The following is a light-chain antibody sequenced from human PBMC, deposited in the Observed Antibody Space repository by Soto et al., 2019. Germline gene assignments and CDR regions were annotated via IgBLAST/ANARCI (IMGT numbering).Light chain of an antibody. CDR2: GAS. V-gene: IGKV3-15*01. Sequence: EIVLTQSPGTLSLSPGERATLSCRASQSVSSNLAWYQQKPGQAPRLLIHGASSRATGIPARFSGSGSGTDFTLSISSLQSEDFAVYYCQQRDDWVSFGGGTKVDI. CDR1: QSVSSN. J-gene: IGKJ4*01. CDR3: QQRDDWVS.